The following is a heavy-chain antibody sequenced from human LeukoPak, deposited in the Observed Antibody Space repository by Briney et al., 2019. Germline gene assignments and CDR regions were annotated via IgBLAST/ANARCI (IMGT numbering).Heavy chain of an antibody. V-gene: IGHV3-53*01. CDR1: DFSVSNHY. D-gene: IGHD6-19*01. J-gene: IGHJ4*02. CDR2: IYRGGST. CDR3: AREGGGGIGVAGTEALEY. Sequence: TGGSLRLSCEDSDFSVSNHYMSWVRQAPGKGLEWVSVIYRGGSTYYADSVKGRFTISRDYSKNTLYLQMNSLRVNDTAVYYCAREGGGGIGVAGTEALEYWGRGTLVTVSS.